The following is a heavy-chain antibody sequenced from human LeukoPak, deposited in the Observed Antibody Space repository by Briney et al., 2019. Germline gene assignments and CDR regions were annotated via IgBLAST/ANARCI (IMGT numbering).Heavy chain of an antibody. CDR3: AELGITMIGGV. Sequence: PGGSLRLSCAASGFTFSSYEMNWVRQAPGKGLEWVSYISSSGSTIYYADSVKGRLTISRDNAKNSLYLQMNSLRAEATAVYYCAELGITMIGGVWGKGTTVTISS. CDR2: ISSSGSTI. V-gene: IGHV3-48*03. CDR1: GFTFSSYE. J-gene: IGHJ6*04. D-gene: IGHD3-10*02.